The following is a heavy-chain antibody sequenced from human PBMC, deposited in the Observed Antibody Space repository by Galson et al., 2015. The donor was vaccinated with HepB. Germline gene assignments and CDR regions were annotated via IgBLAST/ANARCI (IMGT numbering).Heavy chain of an antibody. Sequence: SVKVSCKASGGTFSSYAISWVRQAPGQGLEWMGGIIPILGIANYAQKFQGRVTITADKSTSTAYMELSSLRSEDTAVYYCARNTGYSSGWYGAGYYYYYYMDVWGKGTTVTVSS. CDR1: GGTFSSYA. CDR2: IIPILGIA. J-gene: IGHJ6*03. V-gene: IGHV1-69*10. D-gene: IGHD6-19*01. CDR3: ARNTGYSSGWYGAGYYYYYYMDV.